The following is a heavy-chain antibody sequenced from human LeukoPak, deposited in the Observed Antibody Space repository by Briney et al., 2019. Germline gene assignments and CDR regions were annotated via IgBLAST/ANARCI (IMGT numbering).Heavy chain of an antibody. CDR3: AREHSMVFDP. Sequence: GGSLRLSCAASGFTFSDYEMNWVRQAPGKGLEWVSYISSSGSTIYYADSVKGRFTISGDNAKNSLYLQMNSLRAEDTAVYYCAREHSMVFDPWGQGTLVIVSS. CDR1: GFTFSDYE. V-gene: IGHV3-48*03. CDR2: ISSSGSTI. D-gene: IGHD3-10*01. J-gene: IGHJ5*02.